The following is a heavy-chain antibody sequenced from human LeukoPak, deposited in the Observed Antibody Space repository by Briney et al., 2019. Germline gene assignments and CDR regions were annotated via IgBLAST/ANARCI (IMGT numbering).Heavy chain of an antibody. CDR1: GRAISNSYYY. D-gene: IGHD4-23*01. V-gene: IGHV4-39*01. Sequence: SETLSLTCTVSGRAISNSYYYWVWIRQPPGKGLEWIGSINYSGSTYYNPSLKSRVTISIDTSENQFSLKLASVTAADTAVYYCARQIGAGRWSFGYWGQGTLVTVSS. J-gene: IGHJ4*02. CDR3: ARQIGAGRWSFGY. CDR2: INYSGST.